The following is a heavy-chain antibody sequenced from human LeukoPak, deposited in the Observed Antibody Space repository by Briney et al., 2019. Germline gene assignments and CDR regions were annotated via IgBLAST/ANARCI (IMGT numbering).Heavy chain of an antibody. D-gene: IGHD1-26*01. CDR3: AKEGMGSEATTADGAFDI. CDR1: GGSISVYH. CDR2: LYDTGMT. V-gene: IGHV4-4*08. Sequence: SETLSLTCTVSGGSISVYHWSWIRQPPGKGLEWIGYLYDTGMTNYSPSLKSRVTISVDTSNNQISLKPTSVTAADTAIYFCAKEGMGSEATTADGAFDIWGQGTTVTVSS. J-gene: IGHJ3*02.